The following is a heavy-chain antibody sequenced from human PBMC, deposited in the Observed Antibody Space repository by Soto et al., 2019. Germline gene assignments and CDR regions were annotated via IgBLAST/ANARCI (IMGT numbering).Heavy chain of an antibody. J-gene: IGHJ4*02. CDR1: GFTLSTYA. Sequence: TGGSLRLSCSVSGFTLSTYAMHWVRQAPGKGLEYAASISSNGVSTYYADSVKGRFTISRDNSKNTLYLQMSSLRTEDTAVYYCVKDRYVDYWGQGTLVTVSS. V-gene: IGHV3-64D*06. CDR2: ISSNGVST. CDR3: VKDRYVDY.